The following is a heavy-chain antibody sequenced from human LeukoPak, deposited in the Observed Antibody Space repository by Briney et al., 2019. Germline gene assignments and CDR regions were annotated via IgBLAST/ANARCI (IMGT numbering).Heavy chain of an antibody. CDR2: ISYDGSNK. CDR3: ARGHAPDD. V-gene: IGHV3-30-3*01. J-gene: IGHJ4*02. D-gene: IGHD2-2*01. CDR1: GFTFSSYA. Sequence: GGSLRLSCAASGFTFSSYAMHWVRQAPGKGLEWVAVISYDGSNKYYADSVKGRFTISRDNSKNTLYLQMNSLRAEDTAVYYCARGHAPDDWGQGTLVTVSS.